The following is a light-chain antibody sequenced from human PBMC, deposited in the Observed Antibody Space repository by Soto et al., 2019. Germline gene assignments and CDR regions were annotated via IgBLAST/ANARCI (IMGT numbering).Light chain of an antibody. CDR1: QGISSY. V-gene: IGKV1-9*01. CDR3: QSLISYPR. J-gene: IGKJ5*01. CDR2: AAS. Sequence: ILSTTVEDGASITFRASQGISSYLAWYQQKPGKAPKLLIYAASTLQSAVPSRFSGSGSGTEFTLTISSLQPEDFATCYCQSLISYPRFGEVTRLEI.